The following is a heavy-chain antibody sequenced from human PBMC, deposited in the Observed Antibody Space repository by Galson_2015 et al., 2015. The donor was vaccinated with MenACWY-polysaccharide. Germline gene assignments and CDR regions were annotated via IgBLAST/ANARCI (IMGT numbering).Heavy chain of an antibody. V-gene: IGHV1-8*01. D-gene: IGHD2-21*01. CDR3: TRIIARKRTVVDS. CDR1: GYKFSSYD. J-gene: IGHJ4*02. CDR2: MNPNSGNT. Sequence: SVKVSCKASGYKFSSYDINWVRQASGQGLEWMGWMNPNSGNTGYAQRFQGRVAMTRDTATSTAYMGLRMLRYDDTAVYYCTRIIARKRTVVDSCGQGTLGSVS.